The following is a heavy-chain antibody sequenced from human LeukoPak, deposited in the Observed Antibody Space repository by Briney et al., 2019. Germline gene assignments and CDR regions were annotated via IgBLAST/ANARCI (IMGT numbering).Heavy chain of an antibody. D-gene: IGHD1-20*01. CDR3: TNNWNPEV. CDR2: ISVSGDRT. CDR1: GFTFSNYS. J-gene: IGHJ4*02. Sequence: PGGSLRLSCAASGFTFSNYSLSWVRQAPGKGLEWVSTISVSGDRTYYADSVRGRFTISRDDSKNTLLLQLNGLRAEDTAVYYCTNNWNPEVWGQGTLVTVSS. V-gene: IGHV3-23*01.